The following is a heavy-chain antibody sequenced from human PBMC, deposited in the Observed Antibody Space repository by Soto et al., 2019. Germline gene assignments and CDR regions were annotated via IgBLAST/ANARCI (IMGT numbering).Heavy chain of an antibody. CDR2: IYSSGST. J-gene: IGHJ5*02. V-gene: IGHV4-61*01. CDR3: ARDDSYFDP. D-gene: IGHD5-18*01. Sequence: SETLSLTCTVSGGSVSSSSYFWSWIRQPPGKGLEWIGYIYSSGSTNYNPSLKSRVTISLDTSKNQFSLKLNSVTAADTAVYYCARDDSYFDPWGQGTLVTVSS. CDR1: GGSVSSSSYF.